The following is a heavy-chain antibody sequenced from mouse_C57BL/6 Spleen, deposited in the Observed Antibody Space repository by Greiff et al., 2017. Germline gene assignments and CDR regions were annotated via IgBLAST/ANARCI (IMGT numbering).Heavy chain of an antibody. CDR1: GYTFTSYW. V-gene: IGHV1-59*01. CDR2: IDPSDSYT. J-gene: IGHJ4*01. CDR3: ARKEFYYAMDY. Sequence: QVQLKQPGAELVRPGTSVKLSCKASGYTFTSYWMHWVKQRPGQGLEWIGVIDPSDSYTNYNQKFKGKATLTVDTSSSTAYMQLSSLTSEDSAVYYCARKEFYYAMDYWGQGTSVTVSS.